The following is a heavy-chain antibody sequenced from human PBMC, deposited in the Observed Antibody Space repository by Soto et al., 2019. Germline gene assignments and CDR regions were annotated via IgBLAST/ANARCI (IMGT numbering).Heavy chain of an antibody. V-gene: IGHV4-39*01. D-gene: IGHD7-27*01. Sequence: ETLSLTCTVSGGSISSRNYYWGWIRQPPGKGLEWIGSIYYSGITYYNPSLKSRVTISVDTSKTQFCLKLNSVTAADTAVYYCAQPPTSNLDAFEIWGQRTMGTVSS. CDR2: IYYSGIT. CDR1: GGSISSRNYY. J-gene: IGHJ3*02. CDR3: AQPPTSNLDAFEI.